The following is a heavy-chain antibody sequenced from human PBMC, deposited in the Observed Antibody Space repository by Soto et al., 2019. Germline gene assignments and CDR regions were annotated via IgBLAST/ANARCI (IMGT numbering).Heavy chain of an antibody. CDR2: ISWNSGSI. J-gene: IGHJ4*02. Sequence: GGSLRLSCAASGFTFDDYAMHWVRQAPGKGLEWVSGISWNSGSIGYADSVKGRFTISRDNAKNSLYLQMNSLRAGDTALYYCAKDTPLRFWGQGTLVTVSS. V-gene: IGHV3-9*01. D-gene: IGHD4-17*01. CDR3: AKDTPLRF. CDR1: GFTFDDYA.